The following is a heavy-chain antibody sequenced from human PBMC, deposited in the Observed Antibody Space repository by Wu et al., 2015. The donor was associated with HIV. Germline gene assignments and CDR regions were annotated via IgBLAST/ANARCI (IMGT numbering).Heavy chain of an antibody. CDR3: ARDLGGSTSVVGYYYYYMDV. J-gene: IGHJ6*03. D-gene: IGHD2-2*01. CDR2: INPNSGGT. Sequence: QVQLVQSGAEVKKPGASVKVSCKASGYTFTGYYMHWVRQAPGQGLEWMGWINPNSGGTNYAQKFQGRVTMTRDTSISTAYMELSRLRSDDTAVYYCARDLGGSTSVVGYYYYYMDVWGKGTTVTVSS. CDR1: GYTFTGYY. V-gene: IGHV1-2*02.